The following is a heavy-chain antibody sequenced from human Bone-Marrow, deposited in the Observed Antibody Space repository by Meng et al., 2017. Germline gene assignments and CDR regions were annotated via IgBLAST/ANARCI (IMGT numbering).Heavy chain of an antibody. CDR1: GYTFTSYY. J-gene: IGHJ6*02. CDR3: ARDLAQWLVLGDYYYYYGMDV. V-gene: IGHV1-46*04. Sequence: ASVKVSCKASGYTFTSYYMHWVRQAPGQGLEWMGIINPSGGSTSYAQKLQGRVTMTRDTSTSTVYMELSRLRSEDTAVYYCARDLAQWLVLGDYYYYYGMDVWGQGTTVTVSS. CDR2: INPSGGST. D-gene: IGHD6-19*01.